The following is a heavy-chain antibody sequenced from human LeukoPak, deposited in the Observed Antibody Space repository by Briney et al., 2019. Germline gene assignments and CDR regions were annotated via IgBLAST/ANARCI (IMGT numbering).Heavy chain of an antibody. CDR3: ARALAGATGDY. Sequence: PGGSLRLSCVASGFTFSEYSMNWVRQAPGKGLEWVSSISSSGSYVYHADSVKGRFTISRDNAKNSLYLQMNSLRAEDTAIYYCARALAGATGDYWGQGTLVTVSS. CDR2: ISSSGSYV. D-gene: IGHD6-25*01. V-gene: IGHV3-21*01. J-gene: IGHJ4*02. CDR1: GFTFSEYS.